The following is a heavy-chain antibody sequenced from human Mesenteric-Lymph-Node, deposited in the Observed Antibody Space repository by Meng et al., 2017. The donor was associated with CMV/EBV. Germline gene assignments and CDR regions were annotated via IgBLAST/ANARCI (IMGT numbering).Heavy chain of an antibody. Sequence: CAVFGGSLSDYYWTWIRQPPGKGLEWIGEIYVSGSTNYNPSLKGRVTMSIDTSKNQFSLQLSSMTAADTAFYYCARVRRQRILYYFDYWGQGALVTVSS. V-gene: IGHV4-34*01. CDR3: ARVRRQRILYYFDY. D-gene: IGHD1-14*01. CDR1: GGSLSDYY. J-gene: IGHJ4*02. CDR2: IYVSGST.